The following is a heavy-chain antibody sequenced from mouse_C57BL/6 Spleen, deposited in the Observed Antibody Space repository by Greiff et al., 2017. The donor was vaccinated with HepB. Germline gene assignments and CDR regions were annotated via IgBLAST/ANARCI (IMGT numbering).Heavy chain of an antibody. CDR2: IYPGDGDT. J-gene: IGHJ2*01. CDR3: ARSEDYDYGDY. Sequence: QVQLQQSGPELVKPGASVKISCKASGYAFSSSWMNWVKQRPGKGLEWIGRIYPGDGDTNYNGKFKGKATLTADKSSSTAYMQLSSLTSEDSAVYFCARSEDYDYGDYWGQGTTLTVSS. D-gene: IGHD2-4*01. CDR1: GYAFSSSW. V-gene: IGHV1-82*01.